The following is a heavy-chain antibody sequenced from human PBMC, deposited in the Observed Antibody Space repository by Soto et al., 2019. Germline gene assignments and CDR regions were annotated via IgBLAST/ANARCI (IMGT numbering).Heavy chain of an antibody. CDR2: IIPIFGTA. CDR3: ARPSTAFAYCSGGSCYGSYFDY. CDR1: GGTFSSYA. V-gene: IGHV1-69*13. J-gene: IGHJ4*02. D-gene: IGHD2-15*01. Sequence: SVKVSCKASGGTFSSYAISWVRQAPGQGLEWMGGIIPIFGTANYAQKFQGRVTITADESTSTAYMELSSLRSEDTAVYYCARPSTAFAYCSGGSCYGSYFDYWGQGTLVTVSS.